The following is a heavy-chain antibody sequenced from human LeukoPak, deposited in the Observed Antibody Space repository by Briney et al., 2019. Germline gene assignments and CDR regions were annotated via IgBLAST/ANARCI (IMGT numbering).Heavy chain of an antibody. D-gene: IGHD6-13*01. Sequence: GGSLRLSCAASGFTFSSYAMSWVRQAPGKGLDWVSTISGSGGSTYYADSVKGRFTISRDNSKNTLYLQMNSLRAEDTAVYYCSLSGYSSSWYSGDAFDIWGQGTMVTVSS. J-gene: IGHJ3*02. V-gene: IGHV3-23*01. CDR2: ISGSGGST. CDR3: SLSGYSSSWYSGDAFDI. CDR1: GFTFSSYA.